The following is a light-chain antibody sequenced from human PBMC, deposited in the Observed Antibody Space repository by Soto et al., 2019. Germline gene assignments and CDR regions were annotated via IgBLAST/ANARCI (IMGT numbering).Light chain of an antibody. J-gene: IGKJ1*01. CDR2: GAF. Sequence: DIVLTQSPGTLSLSPGDRATLSCRASQSITGNDLALHHQKPGQAPKLLIYGAFTRAPGIPDRFNGSGSGTDFTLTSSRLEADDVEVYHCHQYGSSVLAFGHGTKLEIK. V-gene: IGKV3-20*01. CDR3: HQYGSSVLA. CDR1: QSITGND.